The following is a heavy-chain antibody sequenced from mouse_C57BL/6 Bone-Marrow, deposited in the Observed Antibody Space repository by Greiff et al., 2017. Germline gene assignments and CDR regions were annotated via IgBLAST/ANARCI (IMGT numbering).Heavy chain of an antibody. CDR3: ASGPAMDY. CDR1: GFSLTSYG. CDR2: IWGVGST. J-gene: IGHJ4*01. Sequence: QVQLKESGPGLVAPSQSLSITCTVSGFSLTSYGVDWVRQSPGKGLEWLGVIWGVGSTNYNSALKSRLSISKDNSKSQVFLKRNSLQTDDTAMYYCASGPAMDYWGQGTSVTVSS. V-gene: IGHV2-6*01.